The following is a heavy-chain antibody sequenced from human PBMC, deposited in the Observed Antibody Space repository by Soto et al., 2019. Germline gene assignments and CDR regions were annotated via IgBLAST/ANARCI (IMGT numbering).Heavy chain of an antibody. CDR3: ASHFTGVLVLGASPPGGDNYGWDV. Sequence: QVQLVQSGAEVKKPGSSVKVSCKASGGTFSRYTISWVRQVPGQGLEWMGRIIPILDIPNYAQNFQGRVTITADKSTSTAYMELSSLRSDDTAVYYCASHFTGVLVLGASPPGGDNYGWDVWGQGTTVTVSS. J-gene: IGHJ6*02. CDR2: IIPILDIP. CDR1: GGTFSRYT. D-gene: IGHD2-15*01. V-gene: IGHV1-69*02.